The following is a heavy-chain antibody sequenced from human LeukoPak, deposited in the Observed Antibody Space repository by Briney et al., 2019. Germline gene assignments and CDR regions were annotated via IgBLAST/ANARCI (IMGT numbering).Heavy chain of an antibody. V-gene: IGHV3-23*01. CDR2: ISNTGRDT. J-gene: IGHJ4*02. CDR1: GFTFSIYA. Sequence: GGSLRLSCAASGFTFSIYAMTWVRQTPGTGLEWVSSISNTGRDTYYADSVKGRFTLSRDNSKNTLYLQMNSLEAEDTAIYYCAKFDPYSSSSIGVDYWGQGTLVTVSS. D-gene: IGHD6-6*01. CDR3: AKFDPYSSSSIGVDY.